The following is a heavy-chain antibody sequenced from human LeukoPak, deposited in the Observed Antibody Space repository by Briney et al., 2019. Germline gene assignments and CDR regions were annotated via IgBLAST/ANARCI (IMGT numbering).Heavy chain of an antibody. CDR1: GFTFSSYS. V-gene: IGHV3-21*01. Sequence: GGSLRLSCAAYGFTFSSYSMNWVRQAPGKGLEWVSCINFSSSYIYYADSVKGRFTVSRDNAKNSLYLQMNSLGAEDTAVYYCARESARGIYGLDVWGQGTTVTVSS. CDR2: INFSSSYI. D-gene: IGHD3-16*01. CDR3: ARESARGIYGLDV. J-gene: IGHJ6*02.